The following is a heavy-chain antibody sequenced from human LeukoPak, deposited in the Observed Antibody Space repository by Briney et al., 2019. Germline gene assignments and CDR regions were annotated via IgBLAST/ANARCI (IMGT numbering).Heavy chain of an antibody. Sequence: SETLSLTCTVSGYSISSGYYWGWIRQPPGKGLEWIGSIYHSGSTYYNPSLKSRVTISVDTSKNQFSLKLSSVTAADTAVYYCAGCRITGTRPFDYWGQETLVTVSS. J-gene: IGHJ4*02. D-gene: IGHD1-7*01. CDR2: IYHSGST. CDR1: GYSISSGYY. V-gene: IGHV4-38-2*02. CDR3: AGCRITGTRPFDY.